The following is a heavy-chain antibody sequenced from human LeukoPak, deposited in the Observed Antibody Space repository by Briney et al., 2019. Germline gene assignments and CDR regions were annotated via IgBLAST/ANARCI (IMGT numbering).Heavy chain of an antibody. CDR3: ARVHYHDNSATIKYFDS. J-gene: IGHJ4*02. V-gene: IGHV4-31*03. CDR2: IYYSGST. CDR1: GAPISGGYYY. Sequence: PSQTLSLTCSVSGAPISGGYYYWSWVRQHPGKGLEWIGYIYYSGSTYYNPSLQSRLTISVDTSKNQFSLKLSAVTAADTAVYYCARVHYHDNSATIKYFDSWGQGTLVAVSS. D-gene: IGHD3-22*01.